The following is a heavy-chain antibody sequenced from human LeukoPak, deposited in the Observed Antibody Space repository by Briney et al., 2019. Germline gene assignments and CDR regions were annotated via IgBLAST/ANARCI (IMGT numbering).Heavy chain of an antibody. CDR1: GFTFSNAW. J-gene: IGHJ4*02. D-gene: IGHD1-1*01. CDR2: ISSSGSTI. V-gene: IGHV3-11*04. CDR3: ARSTWENALDY. Sequence: GGSLRLSCAASGFTFSNAWMSWVRQAPGKGLEWVSYISSSGSTIYYADSVKGRFTIPRDNAKNSLYLQMNSLRAEDTAVYYCARSTWENALDYWGQGTLVTVSS.